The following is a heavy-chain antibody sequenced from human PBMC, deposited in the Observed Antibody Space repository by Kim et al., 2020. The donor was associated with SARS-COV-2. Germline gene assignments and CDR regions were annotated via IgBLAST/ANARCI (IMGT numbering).Heavy chain of an antibody. D-gene: IGHD6-13*01. CDR1: GFTFSSYA. Sequence: GGSLRLSCAASGFTFSSYAMHWVRQAPGKGLEWVALILYDGTNKYYADSVKGRFTISRDNSKNMMSLQMNSLRAEDTAVYYCAKAGSSWYSSYYTMDFLGQGTPGTVSS. CDR2: ILYDGTNK. V-gene: IGHV3-30*18. CDR3: AKAGSSWYSSYYTMDF. J-gene: IGHJ6*02.